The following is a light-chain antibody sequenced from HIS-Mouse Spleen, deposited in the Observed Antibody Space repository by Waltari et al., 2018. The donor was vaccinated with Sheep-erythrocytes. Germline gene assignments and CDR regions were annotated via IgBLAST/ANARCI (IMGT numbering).Light chain of an antibody. J-gene: IGLJ3*02. Sequence: QSALTQPRSVSGSPGQSVTISCTGTSSDVGGYNYVSWYQQHPGKAPKLMIYDVSKRPSWVPDRFSGSKSCSTASRTISGLQAEDEADYYCCSYAGSYTWVFGGGTKLTVL. CDR1: SSDVGGYNY. CDR3: CSYAGSYTWV. CDR2: DVS. V-gene: IGLV2-11*01.